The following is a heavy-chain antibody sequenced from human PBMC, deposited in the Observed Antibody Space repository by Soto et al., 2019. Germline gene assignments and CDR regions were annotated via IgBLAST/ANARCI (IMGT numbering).Heavy chain of an antibody. CDR3: ARVLREQRDPHFVGFDS. CDR2: MHHTRTT. CDR1: DNSIAGNSYY. D-gene: IGHD3-3*02. V-gene: IGHV4-39*01. J-gene: IGHJ4*02. Sequence: AAISLTCTVTDNSIAGNSYYWGWIGESPGREMHWIATMHHTRTTSYNPSLQSRATIAIDASKNQMFVKLISVTATDTALYYCARVLREQRDPHFVGFDSCGQRTQVTVSS.